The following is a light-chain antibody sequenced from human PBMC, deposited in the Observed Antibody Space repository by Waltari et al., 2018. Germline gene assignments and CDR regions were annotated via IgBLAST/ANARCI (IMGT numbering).Light chain of an antibody. J-gene: IGKJ4*01. CDR2: DAG. V-gene: IGKV3-11*01. CDR3: QQRRNWPRLT. Sequence: EIVLTQSPATLSLSPGERANLSCRASQSVGTFLAWYQQKPGQAPRLLIYDAGNRATGIPARFSGSWSGTDFSLTINSLEPEDFAVYYCQQRRNWPRLTFGGGTKVEIK. CDR1: QSVGTF.